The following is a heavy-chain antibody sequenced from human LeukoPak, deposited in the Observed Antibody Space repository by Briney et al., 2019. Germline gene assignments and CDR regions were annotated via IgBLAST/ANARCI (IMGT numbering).Heavy chain of an antibody. Sequence: ASVKLSCKASGYTFTSYGISWVRQAPGQGLEWMGWISAYNGNTNYAQKLQGRVTMTTDTSTSTAYMELRSLRSDDTAVYYCARGQDYYDFWSGFDYWGQGTLVTVSS. CDR3: ARGQDYYDFWSGFDY. D-gene: IGHD3-3*01. J-gene: IGHJ4*02. CDR2: ISAYNGNT. V-gene: IGHV1-18*01. CDR1: GYTFTSYG.